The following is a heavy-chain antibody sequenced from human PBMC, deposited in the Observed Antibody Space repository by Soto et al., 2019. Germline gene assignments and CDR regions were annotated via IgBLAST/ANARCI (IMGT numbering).Heavy chain of an antibody. CDR1: GGSISSSSYY. J-gene: IGHJ5*02. CDR3: ARTFPPEKYYDYIWGSYRSGTEYNWFDP. Sequence: QLQLQESGPGLVKPSETLSLTCTVSGGSISSSSYYWGWIRQPPGKGLEWIGSIYYSGSTYYNPSLKSRVTISVDTSKNQCSLKLSSVTAADTAVYYCARTFPPEKYYDYIWGSYRSGTEYNWFDPWGQGTLVTVSS. CDR2: IYYSGST. V-gene: IGHV4-39*01. D-gene: IGHD3-16*02.